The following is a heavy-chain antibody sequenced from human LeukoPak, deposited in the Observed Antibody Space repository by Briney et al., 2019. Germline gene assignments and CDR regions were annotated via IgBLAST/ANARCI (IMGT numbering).Heavy chain of an antibody. J-gene: IGHJ5*02. CDR2: IYYSGST. V-gene: IGHV4-61*01. CDR1: GNSISSYNYY. D-gene: IGHD3-10*01. Sequence: SETLSLTCTVSGNSISSYNYYWSWIRQPPGKGLEWIGYIYYSGSTNYNPSLKSRVTISVDTSKNQFSLKLSSVTAADTAVYYCAKITGRWFDPWGQGTLVTVSS. CDR3: AKITGRWFDP.